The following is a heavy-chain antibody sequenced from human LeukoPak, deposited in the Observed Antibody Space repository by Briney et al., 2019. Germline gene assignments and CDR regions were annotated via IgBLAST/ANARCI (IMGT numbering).Heavy chain of an antibody. CDR3: ARDRPGRDSGYDFDY. Sequence: SETLSLTCTVSGGSISSSSYYWGWIRQPPGKGLEWIGSIYYSGSTYYNPSLKSRVTISVDTSKNQFSLKLSSVTAADTAVYYRARDRPGRDSGYDFDYWGQGTLVTVSS. CDR2: IYYSGST. V-gene: IGHV4-39*07. D-gene: IGHD5-12*01. J-gene: IGHJ4*02. CDR1: GGSISSSSYY.